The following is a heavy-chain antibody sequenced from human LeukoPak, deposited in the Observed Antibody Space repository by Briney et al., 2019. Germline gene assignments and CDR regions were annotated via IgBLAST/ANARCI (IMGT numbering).Heavy chain of an antibody. Sequence: GGSLRLSCAASGFTFSSYAMHWVRQAPGKGLEWVAVISYDGSNKYYADSVKGRFTISRDNSENTLYLQMNSLRAEDTAVYYCARMKDGYNSYFDYWGQGTLVTVSS. D-gene: IGHD5-24*01. CDR1: GFTFSSYA. J-gene: IGHJ4*02. CDR2: ISYDGSNK. V-gene: IGHV3-30-3*01. CDR3: ARMKDGYNSYFDY.